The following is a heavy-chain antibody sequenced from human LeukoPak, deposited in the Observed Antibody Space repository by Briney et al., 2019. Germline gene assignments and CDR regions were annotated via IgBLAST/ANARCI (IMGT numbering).Heavy chain of an antibody. CDR3: ARWAKRGVVPAATDAFDI. D-gene: IGHD2-2*01. CDR1: GGSISSSSYY. CDR2: IYYSGST. V-gene: IGHV4-61*05. Sequence: SETLSLTCTVSGGSISSSSYYWGWIRQPPGKGLEWIGYIYYSGSTNYNPSLKSRVTISVDTSKNQFSLKLSSVTAADTAVYYCARWAKRGVVPAATDAFDIWGQGTMVTVSS. J-gene: IGHJ3*02.